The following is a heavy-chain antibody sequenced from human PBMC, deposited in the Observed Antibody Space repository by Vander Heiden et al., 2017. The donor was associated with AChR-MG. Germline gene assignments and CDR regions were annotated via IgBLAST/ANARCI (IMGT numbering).Heavy chain of an antibody. CDR2: ITSPITRT. V-gene: IGHV3-21*02. D-gene: IGHD6-19*01. CDR1: GFFFSNYT. J-gene: IGHJ4*02. Sequence: EVRLVQSGGGQVRPGGSLTLSCAASGFFFSNYTMNWVRQAPGTGLEWVASITSPITRTSYADSVKGRFTISRDNTKNSVSLHMESLRAEDTALYYCARGLRVAGSVLESWGQGTLVIVSS. CDR3: ARGLRVAGSVLES.